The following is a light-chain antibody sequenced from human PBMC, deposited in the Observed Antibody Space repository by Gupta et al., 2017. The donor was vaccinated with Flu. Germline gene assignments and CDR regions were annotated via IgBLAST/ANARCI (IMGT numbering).Light chain of an antibody. CDR3: QQSYGTPYT. CDR1: QSITSH. J-gene: IGKJ2*01. Sequence: PSSLSASVGDRVIITCRASQSITSHLKWFQQKPGKAPKLLICGASNLQSGVPSRFRGSGSGTDFTLTISSLQPEDFAAYFCQQSYGTPYTFGQGTKLEIK. V-gene: IGKV1-39*01. CDR2: GAS.